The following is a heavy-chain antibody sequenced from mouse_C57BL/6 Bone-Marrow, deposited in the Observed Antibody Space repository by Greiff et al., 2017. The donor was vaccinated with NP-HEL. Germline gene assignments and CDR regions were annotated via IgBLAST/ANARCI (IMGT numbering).Heavy chain of an antibody. CDR2: IDPANGNP. CDR1: GFNIKNTY. J-gene: IGHJ2*01. CDR3: ARSYYGSSPYYFDY. V-gene: IGHV14-3*01. Sequence: EVQLQESVAELVRPGASVKLSCTASGFNIKNTYMHWVKQRPEQGLEWIGRIDPANGNPTYAPKFQGKATITADTSSNTAYLQLSSLTSDDTSIYYCARSYYGSSPYYFDYWGQGTTLTVSS. D-gene: IGHD1-1*01.